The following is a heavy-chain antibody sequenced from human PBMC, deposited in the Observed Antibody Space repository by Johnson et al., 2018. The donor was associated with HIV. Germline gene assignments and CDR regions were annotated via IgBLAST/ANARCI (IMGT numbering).Heavy chain of an antibody. CDR3: AREGGGSLDDAFDI. Sequence: QVQLVESGGGVVQPGRSLRLSCAASAFTSSSYSMHWVRQAPGKGLEWVAVISYDGSNKYYADSVKGRFTISRDNSKNTLYLQMNSLRAEDTAVYYCAREGGGSLDDAFDIWGQGTMVTVSS. J-gene: IGHJ3*02. CDR1: AFTSSSYS. D-gene: IGHD1-26*01. V-gene: IGHV3-30-3*01. CDR2: ISYDGSNK.